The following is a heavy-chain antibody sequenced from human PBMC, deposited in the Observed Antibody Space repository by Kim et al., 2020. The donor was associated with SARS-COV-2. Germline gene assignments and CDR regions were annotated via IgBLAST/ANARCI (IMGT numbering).Heavy chain of an antibody. CDR2: HSGSN. CDR3: ARGDFDP. Sequence: HSGSNNYNPSLKSRVTILVDTSKNQFSLKLSSVTAADTAVYYCARGDFDPWGQGTLVTVSS. V-gene: IGHV4-34*01. J-gene: IGHJ5*02.